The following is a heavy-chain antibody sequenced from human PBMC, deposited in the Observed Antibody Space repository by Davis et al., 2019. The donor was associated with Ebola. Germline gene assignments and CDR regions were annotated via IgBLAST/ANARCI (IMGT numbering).Heavy chain of an antibody. D-gene: IGHD2-2*01. CDR1: GYTFTSYG. CDR3: ARGNIVVVPAAINKRGFPFDP. V-gene: IGHV1-18*01. Sequence: ASVKVSCKASGYTFTSYGISRVRQAPGQGLEWMGWISAYNGNTNYAQKLQGRVTMTTDTSTSTAYMELRSLRSDDTAVYYCARGNIVVVPAAINKRGFPFDPWGQGTLVTVSS. CDR2: ISAYNGNT. J-gene: IGHJ5*02.